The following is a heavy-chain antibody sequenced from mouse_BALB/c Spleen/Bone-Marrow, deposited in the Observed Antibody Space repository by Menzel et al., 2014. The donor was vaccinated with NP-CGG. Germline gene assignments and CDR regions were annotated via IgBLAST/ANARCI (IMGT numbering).Heavy chain of an antibody. Sequence: VQLKQSGPELMKPGASVKISCKASGYSFTSYYMHWVKQSHGKSLEWIGYIDPFNGDTNYNQKFKGKATLTVDKSSSTAYMHLSSLTSEDSAVYYCARRVITTGPGFAYWGQGTLSLSLQ. CDR1: GYSFTSYY. J-gene: IGHJ3*01. CDR3: ARRVITTGPGFAY. CDR2: IDPFNGDT. V-gene: IGHV1S135*01. D-gene: IGHD2-4*01.